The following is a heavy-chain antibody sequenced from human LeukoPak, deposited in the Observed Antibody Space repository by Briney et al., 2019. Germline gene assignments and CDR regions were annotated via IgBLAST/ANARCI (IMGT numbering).Heavy chain of an antibody. CDR1: GDTFTGYY. D-gene: IGHD2-15*01. J-gene: IGHJ4*02. CDR2: SDPNGGDT. Sequence: ASVKVSCKASGDTFTGYYVNWVRQAPGQGLEWMGWSDPNGGDTNLAQKFQDRVTMIGDTSISTPYMELSRPRSADTAVYYCSRAPPYCSGGRCYPDYWGQGTLVTVSS. CDR3: SRAPPYCSGGRCYPDY. V-gene: IGHV1-2*02.